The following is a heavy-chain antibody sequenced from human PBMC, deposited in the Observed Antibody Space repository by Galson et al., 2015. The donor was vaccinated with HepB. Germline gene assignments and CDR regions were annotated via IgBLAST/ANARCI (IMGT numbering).Heavy chain of an antibody. CDR3: TTGVIVDHYGMDV. CDR2: IKSKTDGGTT. Sequence: SLRLSCAASGFTFSHAWMSWVRQAPGKGLEWVGRIKSKTDGGTTDYAAPVKGRFTISRDDSKNTLYLQMNSLKTEDTAVYYCTTGVIVDHYGMDVWGQGTTVTVSS. D-gene: IGHD3-22*01. CDR1: GFTFSHAW. J-gene: IGHJ6*02. V-gene: IGHV3-15*01.